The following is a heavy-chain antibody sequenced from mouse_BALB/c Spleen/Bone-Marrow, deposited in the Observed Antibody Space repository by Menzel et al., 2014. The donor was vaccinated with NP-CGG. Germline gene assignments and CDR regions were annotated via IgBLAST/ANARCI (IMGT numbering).Heavy chain of an antibody. Sequence: VKLQESGAELAKPGASVKMSCKASGYTFTTYWMHWVKQRPGQGLEWIGYINPSTGYTEYIQKFKDKATLTADKSSSTAYIQLNSLTTEVSSVYYCVLITPVVSDYWGQGTTLTVSS. V-gene: IGHV1-7*01. CDR2: INPSTGYT. CDR3: VLITPVVSDY. CDR1: GYTFTTYW. J-gene: IGHJ2*01. D-gene: IGHD1-1*01.